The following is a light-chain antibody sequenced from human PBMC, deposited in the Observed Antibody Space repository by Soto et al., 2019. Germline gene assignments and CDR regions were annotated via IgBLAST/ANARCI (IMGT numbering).Light chain of an antibody. CDR1: QDISSW. Sequence: DIQMTQSPSSVSASVGDRVAITCRASQDISSWLAWYQQKPGKAPKLLIYAASSLQSGVPSRFSGSGYGTDFTLTISNLQHEDFETYYCHQATTFPTFGGGTKVEIK. J-gene: IGKJ4*01. CDR2: AAS. CDR3: HQATTFPT. V-gene: IGKV1-12*01.